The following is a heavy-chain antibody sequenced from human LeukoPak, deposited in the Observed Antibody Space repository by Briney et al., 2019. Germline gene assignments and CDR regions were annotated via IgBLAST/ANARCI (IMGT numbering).Heavy chain of an antibody. CDR2: IYYSGST. J-gene: IGHJ4*02. CDR1: GGSISSYY. CDR3: ASGYSSSWLHYFDY. Sequence: SETLSLTCTVSGGSISSYYWGWIRQPPGKGLEWIGYIYYSGSTNYNPSLKSRVTISVDTSKNQLSLKLSSVTAADTAVYYCASGYSSSWLHYFDYWGQGTLVTVSS. V-gene: IGHV4-59*01. D-gene: IGHD6-13*01.